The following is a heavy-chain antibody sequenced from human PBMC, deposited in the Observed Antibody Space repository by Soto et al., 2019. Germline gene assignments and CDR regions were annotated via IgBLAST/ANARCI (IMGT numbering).Heavy chain of an antibody. J-gene: IGHJ4*02. CDR3: ARGQAWYYGSRSFPDY. CDR1: GGTFSSYT. D-gene: IGHD3-10*01. Sequence: QVQLVQSGAEVKKPGSSVKVSSKASGGTFSSYTISWVRQAPGQGLEWMGRIIPILGKANYAQKFQGRVTITADKYTRTAYMGLSSLRSEDTAVSYCARGQAWYYGSRSFPDYWGQGTLVTVSS. V-gene: IGHV1-69*08. CDR2: IIPILGKA.